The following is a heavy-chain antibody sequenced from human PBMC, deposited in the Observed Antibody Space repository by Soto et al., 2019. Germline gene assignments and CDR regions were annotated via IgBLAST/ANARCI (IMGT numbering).Heavy chain of an antibody. CDR2: IIPIFGTA. Sequence: QVQLLQSGAEVKKPGSSVKVSCKASGGTFSSYAISWVRQAPGQGLEWMGGIIPIFGTANYAQKFQGRVTITADESTSTAYMGLSSLRSEDTAVYYCARDRGGSSWHGRQFDYWGQGTLVAVSS. CDR3: ARDRGGSSWHGRQFDY. V-gene: IGHV1-69*01. J-gene: IGHJ4*02. CDR1: GGTFSSYA. D-gene: IGHD2-15*01.